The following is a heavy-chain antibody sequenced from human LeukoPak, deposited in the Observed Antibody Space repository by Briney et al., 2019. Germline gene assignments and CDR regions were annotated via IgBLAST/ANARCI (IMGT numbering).Heavy chain of an antibody. D-gene: IGHD3-22*01. Sequence: RPSETLSLTCTVSGGSISSYYWTWIRQPPGKGLEWIGRIYTSGSTNYNPSLKSRVTISVDKSKNQFSLKLSSVTAADTAVYYCARDLRDSSGYTNGVFDYWGQGTLVTVSS. CDR2: IYTSGST. CDR1: GGSISSYY. V-gene: IGHV4-4*07. J-gene: IGHJ4*02. CDR3: ARDLRDSSGYTNGVFDY.